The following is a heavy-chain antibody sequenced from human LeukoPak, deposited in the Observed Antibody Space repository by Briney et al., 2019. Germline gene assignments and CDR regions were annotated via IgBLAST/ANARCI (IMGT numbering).Heavy chain of an antibody. CDR2: ISAYNGNT. Sequence: ASVKVSCKASGYTFTSYGISWVRQAPGQGLEWMGWISAYNGNTNYAQKLQGRVTMTTDTSSSTAYMELRSLRSDDTAVYYCARSQKGVATMSLGYYYYSMEVWGKETTVTVSS. CDR3: ARSQKGVATMSLGYYYYSMEV. CDR1: GYTFTSYG. D-gene: IGHD5-12*01. V-gene: IGHV1-18*01. J-gene: IGHJ6*03.